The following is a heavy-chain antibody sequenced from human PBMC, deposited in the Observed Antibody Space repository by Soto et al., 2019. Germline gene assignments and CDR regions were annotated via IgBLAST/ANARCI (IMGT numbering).Heavy chain of an antibody. J-gene: IGHJ6*02. CDR1: GFTFSSYG. V-gene: IGHV3-33*01. CDR2: IWYDGSNK. D-gene: IGHD6-6*01. Sequence: GGSLRLSCAASGFTFSSYGMHWVRQAPGKGLEWVAVIWYDGSNKYYADSVKGRFTISRDNSKNTLYLQMNSLRAEDTAVYYCARGLKRIAARPASGMDVWGQGTTVTVSS. CDR3: ARGLKRIAARPASGMDV.